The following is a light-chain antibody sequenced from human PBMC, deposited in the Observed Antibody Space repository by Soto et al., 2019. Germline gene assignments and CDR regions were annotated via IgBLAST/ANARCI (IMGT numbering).Light chain of an antibody. CDR1: SSNIGIGYD. CDR2: GNT. J-gene: IGLJ1*01. CDR3: QSYDSSLSGFYV. V-gene: IGLV1-40*01. Sequence: QSLLTQPPSVSVAPGQRVTVSCTGSSSNIGIGYDVHWYQQFPGTAPKLLIYGNTKRPSGVPDRFSGSKSGTSASLAITGLQAEDEAEYYCQSYDSSLSGFYVFGSGTKVTVL.